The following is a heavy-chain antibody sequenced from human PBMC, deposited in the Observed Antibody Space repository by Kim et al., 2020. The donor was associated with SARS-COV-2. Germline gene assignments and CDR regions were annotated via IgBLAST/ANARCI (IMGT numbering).Heavy chain of an antibody. CDR1: GFTFGDYA. CDR3: AKGRNIVVVVAAASDAFDI. Sequence: GGSLRLSCAASGFTFGDYAMHWVRQAPGKGLEWVSGISWNSGSIGYADSVKGRFTISRDNAKNSLYLQMNSLRAEDTALYYCAKGRNIVVVVAAASDAFDIWGQGTMVTVSS. V-gene: IGHV3-9*01. J-gene: IGHJ3*02. D-gene: IGHD2-15*01. CDR2: ISWNSGSI.